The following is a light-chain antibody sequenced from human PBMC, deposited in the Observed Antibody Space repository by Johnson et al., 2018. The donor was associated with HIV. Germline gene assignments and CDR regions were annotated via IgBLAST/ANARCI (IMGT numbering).Light chain of an antibody. CDR2: ENN. Sequence: QSVLTQPPSVSAAPGQKVTISCSGSSSNIGSNYVSWYQQLPGTAPKLLIYENNKRPSGIPDRFSGSKSGTSATLGITGLQTGDEADYYCGTWDNSLSAGGVFGTGTKVTVI. J-gene: IGLJ1*01. CDR3: GTWDNSLSAGGV. CDR1: SSNIGSNY. V-gene: IGLV1-51*02.